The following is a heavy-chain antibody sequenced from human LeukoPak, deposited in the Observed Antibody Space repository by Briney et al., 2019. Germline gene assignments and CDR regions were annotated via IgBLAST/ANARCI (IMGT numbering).Heavy chain of an antibody. CDR1: GGTFSSYV. Sequence: ASVKVSCKASGGTFSSYVISWVRQAPGQGLEWMGGSIPIFGTANYAQKFQGRVTITADESTSTAYMELNSLRSEDTAVYYCARPYYYDSSAPLDDAFDIWGQGTMVTVSS. CDR2: SIPIFGTA. J-gene: IGHJ3*02. CDR3: ARPYYYDSSAPLDDAFDI. D-gene: IGHD3-22*01. V-gene: IGHV1-69*01.